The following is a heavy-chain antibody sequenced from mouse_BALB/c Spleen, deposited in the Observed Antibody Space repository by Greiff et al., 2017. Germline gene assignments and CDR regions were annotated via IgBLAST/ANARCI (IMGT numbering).Heavy chain of an antibody. CDR2: INPSTGYT. CDR1: GYTFTSYW. CDR3: ARSSYAYFDY. V-gene: IGHV1-7*01. J-gene: IGHJ2*01. Sequence: VKLMESGAELAKPGASVKMSCKASGYTFTSYWMHWVKQRPGQGLEWIGYINPSTGYTEYNQKFKDKATLTADKSSSTAYMQLSSLTSEDSAVYYCARSSYAYFDYWGQGTTLTVSS. D-gene: IGHD2-12*01.